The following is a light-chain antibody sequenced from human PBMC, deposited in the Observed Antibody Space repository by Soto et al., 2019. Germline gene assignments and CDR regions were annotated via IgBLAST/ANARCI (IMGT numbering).Light chain of an antibody. CDR3: QHYNSYSEA. J-gene: IGKJ1*01. CDR1: QTISSW. CDR2: KAS. Sequence: DIQMTQSASTLSGSLGDRVTITWGASQTISSWLAWYQHKPGKSPKLRIYKASTLKSGVPSRFSGSGSGTEFTLTISSLQTDDFATYYCQHYNSYSEAFGQGTKVDIK. V-gene: IGKV1-5*03.